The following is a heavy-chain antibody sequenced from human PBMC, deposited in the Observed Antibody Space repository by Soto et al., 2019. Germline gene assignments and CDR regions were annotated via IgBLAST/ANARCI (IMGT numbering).Heavy chain of an antibody. CDR3: ATTYRMATFDYYYYYGMDV. CDR2: INAGNGNT. D-gene: IGHD5-12*01. CDR1: GYTFTSYA. J-gene: IGHJ6*02. V-gene: IGHV1-3*01. Sequence: ASVKVSCKASGYTFTSYAMHLVRQAPGQRLEWMGWINAGNGNTKYSQKFQGRVTITRDTSASTAYMELSSLRSEDTAVYYCATTYRMATFDYYYYYGMDVWGQGTTVTVSS.